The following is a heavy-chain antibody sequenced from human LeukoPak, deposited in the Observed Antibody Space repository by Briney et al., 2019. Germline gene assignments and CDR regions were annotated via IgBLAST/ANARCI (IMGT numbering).Heavy chain of an antibody. J-gene: IGHJ5*02. Sequence: SQTLSLACAISGDSMTSNTAAWNWIRQSPSRGLEWLGRTYYRSKWCNDYALPVKSRISINPDTSKNQFSLQLNSVTPEDTAVYYCARGRQWLNWFDPWGQGTLVTVSS. CDR1: GDSMTSNTAA. CDR3: ARGRQWLNWFDP. V-gene: IGHV6-1*01. CDR2: TYYRSKWCN. D-gene: IGHD5-24*01.